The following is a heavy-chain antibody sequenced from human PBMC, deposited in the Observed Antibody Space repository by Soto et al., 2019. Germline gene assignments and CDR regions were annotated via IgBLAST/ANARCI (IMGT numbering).Heavy chain of an antibody. V-gene: IGHV3-33*01. J-gene: IGHJ4*02. CDR2: IWYHGRDI. CDR1: GFVFSDYV. CDR3: ARDQGGQSGNFIFDN. Sequence: GGSLRLSCAASGFVFSDYVIHWVRQAPGRGLDWVAGIWYHGRDIFYTDSVKGRFTISRDNPKNMLYLQMNSLRAEDTAVYYCARDQGGQSGNFIFDNWGQGTLVTVS. D-gene: IGHD1-26*01.